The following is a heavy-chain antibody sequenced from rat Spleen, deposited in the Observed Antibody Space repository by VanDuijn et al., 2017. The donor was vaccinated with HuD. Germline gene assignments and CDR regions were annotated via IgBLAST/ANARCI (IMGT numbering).Heavy chain of an antibody. CDR3: TTENYWFAY. CDR1: GFIFSSYD. Sequence: EIQLVESGGGLVQPGRSMRLSCAASGFIFSSYDMAWVRQAPKKGLEWVATISFDGSSTYYRDSVKGRFTFSRDNAKSTLYLQMDSLRSEDTATYYCTTENYWFAYWGQGTLVTVSS. D-gene: IGHD1-10*01. CDR2: ISFDGSST. J-gene: IGHJ3*01. V-gene: IGHV5-7*01.